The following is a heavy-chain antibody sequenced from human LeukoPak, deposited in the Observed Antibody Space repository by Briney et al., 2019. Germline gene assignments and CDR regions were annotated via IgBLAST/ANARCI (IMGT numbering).Heavy chain of an antibody. CDR2: IYYSGST. V-gene: IGHV4-39*07. D-gene: IGHD3-16*01. J-gene: IGHJ5*02. CDR1: GGSISSSSYY. Sequence: SETLSLTCTVSGGSISSSSYYWGWIRQPPGKGLEWIGSIYYSGSTYYNPSLKSRVIISVDTSKNQFSLKLSSVTAADTAVYWCARDATLKKQPFGAVGWFDPWGQGTLVTVSS. CDR3: ARDATLKKQPFGAVGWFDP.